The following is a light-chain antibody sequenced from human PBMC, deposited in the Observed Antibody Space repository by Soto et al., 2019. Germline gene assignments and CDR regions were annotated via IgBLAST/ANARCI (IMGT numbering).Light chain of an antibody. Sequence: AIWMTQSPPSMSTSTGDGVNITCRASQDIHIYLAWYQQKPGGAPKVLISGAPTLQSGVPSRFSGSGSGTEFALTIRSLQAEDFATYYCQQYYSYPYTFGQGTKLEIK. CDR1: QDIHIY. CDR2: GAP. V-gene: IGKV1-8*01. J-gene: IGKJ2*01. CDR3: QQYYSYPYT.